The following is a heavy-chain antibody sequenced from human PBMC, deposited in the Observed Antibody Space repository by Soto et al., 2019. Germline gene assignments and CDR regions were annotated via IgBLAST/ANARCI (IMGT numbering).Heavy chain of an antibody. CDR3: ARQFDYDISGYYYAY. J-gene: IGHJ4*02. D-gene: IGHD3-22*01. CDR2: IIPMFGTA. V-gene: IGHV1-69*01. Sequence: QVQLVQSGAEVKKPGSSVKVSCKASGGTFSKYTISWVRQAPGQGLEWMGGIIPMFGTANYARKFQGRVTITADESTSTTYMERSSLRSEDTAVYYCARQFDYDISGYYYAYWGQGTLVTVSS. CDR1: GGTFSKYT.